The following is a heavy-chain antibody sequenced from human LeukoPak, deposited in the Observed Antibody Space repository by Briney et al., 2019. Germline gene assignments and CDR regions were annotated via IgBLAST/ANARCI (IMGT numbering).Heavy chain of an antibody. CDR1: GFTFSSYA. D-gene: IGHD3-22*01. CDR2: ISYDGSNK. V-gene: IGHV3-30-3*01. CDR3: ARAPYYYDSSGYYYTLYYFDY. Sequence: GGSLRPSCAASGFTFSSYAMHWVRQAPGKGREWVAVISYDGSNKYYADSVKGRFTISRDNSKNTLYLQMNSLRAEDTAVYYCARAPYYYDSSGYYYTLYYFDYWGQGTLVTVSS. J-gene: IGHJ4*02.